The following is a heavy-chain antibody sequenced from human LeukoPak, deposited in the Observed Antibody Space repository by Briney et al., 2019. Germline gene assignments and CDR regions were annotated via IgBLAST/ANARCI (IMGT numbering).Heavy chain of an antibody. CDR2: ISGTGHSI. V-gene: IGHV3-21*01. J-gene: IGHJ4*02. CDR1: GFTFTTYA. Sequence: GGSLRLSCVASGFTFTTYAMNWVRQAPGKGLEWVSAISGTGHSIYYAASVKGRFTISRDDAKNSVYLQINNLRGEDTAVYYCARAYTIADQFDYWGQGSLVTVSS. CDR3: ARAYTIADQFDY. D-gene: IGHD4-11*01.